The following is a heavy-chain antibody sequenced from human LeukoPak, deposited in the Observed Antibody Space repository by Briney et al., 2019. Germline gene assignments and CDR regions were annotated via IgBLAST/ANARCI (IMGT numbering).Heavy chain of an antibody. Sequence: PSETLSLTCAVYGGSFSGYYWSWIRQPPGKGLEWIGEINHSGSTNYNPSLKSRVTISVDTSKNQFSLKLSSVTAADTAVYYCARGESKWELPQGRAFDIWGQGTKVTVSS. V-gene: IGHV4-34*01. J-gene: IGHJ3*02. CDR1: GGSFSGYY. CDR3: ARGESKWELPQGRAFDI. CDR2: INHSGST. D-gene: IGHD1-26*01.